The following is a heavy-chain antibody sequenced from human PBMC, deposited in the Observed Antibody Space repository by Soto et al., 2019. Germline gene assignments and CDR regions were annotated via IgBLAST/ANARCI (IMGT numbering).Heavy chain of an antibody. V-gene: IGHV3-23*01. Sequence: PGGSLRLSCAASGFTFSSYAMSWVRQAPGKGLEWVSAISGSGGSTYYADSVKGRFTISRDNSKNTLYLQMNSLRAEDTAVYYCAEVGQYSSSWYVDYWGQGTLVTVSS. CDR1: GFTFSSYA. CDR2: ISGSGGST. CDR3: AEVGQYSSSWYVDY. D-gene: IGHD6-13*01. J-gene: IGHJ4*02.